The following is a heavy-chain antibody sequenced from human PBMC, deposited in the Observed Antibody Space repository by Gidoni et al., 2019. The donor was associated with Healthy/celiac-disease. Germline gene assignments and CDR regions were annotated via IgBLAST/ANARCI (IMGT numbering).Heavy chain of an antibody. J-gene: IGHJ4*02. V-gene: IGHV4-34*01. D-gene: IGHD1-7*01. CDR1: GGSFRGYY. CDR3: ARDPGITGTTGDY. Sequence: QVQLQQWGAGLLKPSETLSLTCAVYGGSFRGYYWSWIRQPPGKGLEWIGEINHSGSTNYNPSLKSRVTISVDTSKNQFSLKLSSVTAADTAVYYCARDPGITGTTGDYWGQGTLVTVSS. CDR2: INHSGST.